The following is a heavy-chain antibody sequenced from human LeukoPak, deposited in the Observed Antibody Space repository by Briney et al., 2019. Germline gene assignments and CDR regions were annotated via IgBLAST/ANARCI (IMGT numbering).Heavy chain of an antibody. D-gene: IGHD3-3*01. Sequence: SETLSLTCAVYGGSFSVYYWSWIRQPPGKGLEWIGEINHSGSTNYNPSLKSRVTISVDTSKNQFSLKLSSVTAADTAVYYCARYRITIFGVVTHFDYWGQGTLVTVSS. CDR2: INHSGST. CDR3: ARYRITIFGVVTHFDY. CDR1: GGSFSVYY. V-gene: IGHV4-34*01. J-gene: IGHJ4*02.